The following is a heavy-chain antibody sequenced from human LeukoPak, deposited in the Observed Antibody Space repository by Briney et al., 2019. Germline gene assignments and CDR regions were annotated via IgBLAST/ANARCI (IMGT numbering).Heavy chain of an antibody. CDR3: ARQYYYDSSGYYFDY. J-gene: IGHJ4*02. Sequence: PGGSLLLSCAASGFTFSSYEMNWVRQAPGKGVEWVSYISSSGSTIYYADSVKGRFTISRDNAKNSLYLQMNSLRAEDTAVYYCARQYYYDSSGYYFDYWGQGTLVTVSS. V-gene: IGHV3-48*03. D-gene: IGHD3-22*01. CDR2: ISSSGSTI. CDR1: GFTFSSYE.